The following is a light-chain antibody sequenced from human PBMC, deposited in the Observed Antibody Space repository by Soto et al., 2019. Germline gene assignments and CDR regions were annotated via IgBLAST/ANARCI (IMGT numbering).Light chain of an antibody. CDR2: GSS. CDR3: QQYGSSPPYT. J-gene: IGKJ2*01. V-gene: IGKV3-20*01. Sequence: EVVLTQSPGTLSLSPGERATLSCRASQSVSNKYLAWYQQKPGQAPRLLIFGSSDRATGIPARFSGSGSGTDFTFPISRLEPEDFAVYYCQQYGSSPPYTFGQGTKVQIK. CDR1: QSVSNKY.